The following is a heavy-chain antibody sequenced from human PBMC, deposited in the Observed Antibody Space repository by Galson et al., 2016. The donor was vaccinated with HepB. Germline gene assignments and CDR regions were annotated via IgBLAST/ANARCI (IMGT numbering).Heavy chain of an antibody. CDR3: AKAGRIYCSSASCHDHFHY. D-gene: IGHD2-2*01. V-gene: IGHV3-30*18. J-gene: IGHJ4*02. Sequence: SLRLSCAASGFTFSSYGMHWVRQAPGKGLEWVAFISYEGSNKKYADSVKGRFTLSRDNSKKTLYLQMNSLRAEDTAVYYCAKAGRIYCSSASCHDHFHYWGQGTLVTVSS. CDR2: ISYEGSNK. CDR1: GFTFSSYG.